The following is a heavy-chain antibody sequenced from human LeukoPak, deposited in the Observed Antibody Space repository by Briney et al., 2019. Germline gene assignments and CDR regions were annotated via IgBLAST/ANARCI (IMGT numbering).Heavy chain of an antibody. CDR1: GFTFSTYG. J-gene: IGHJ6*03. CDR3: AKRNYMDV. CDR2: IKQDGSEK. V-gene: IGHV3-7*03. Sequence: GGSLRLSCAASGFTFSTYGMHWVRQAPGKGLEWVANIKQDGSEKYYVDSVKGRFTISRDNAKNSLYLQMNSLRAEDTAVYYCAKRNYMDVWGKGTTVTISS.